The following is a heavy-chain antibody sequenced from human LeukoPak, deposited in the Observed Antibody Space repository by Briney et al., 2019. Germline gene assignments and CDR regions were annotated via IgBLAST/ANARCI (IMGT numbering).Heavy chain of an antibody. CDR3: AREPWSANYYYGMDV. CDR2: IYSGGST. CDR1: DFTVSNNY. Sequence: GGSLRLSCAASDFTVSNNYMNWVRQAPGKGLEWVSVIYSGGSTYYADSVKGRFTISRDNSKYTVFLQMSSLRAEDTAVYYCAREPWSANYYYGMDVWGQGTTVIAS. J-gene: IGHJ6*02. V-gene: IGHV3-53*01. D-gene: IGHD3-3*01.